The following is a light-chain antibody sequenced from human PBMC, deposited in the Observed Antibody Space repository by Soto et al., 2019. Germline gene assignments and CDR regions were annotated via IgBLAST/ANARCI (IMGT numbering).Light chain of an antibody. Sequence: EIVMTQYPATLSVSPGERATLSCRASQSVSSNLAWYQQKPGQAPRLLIYGSSTSATGIPGSFSGSGSRTEFTLTISSLQSEDFTVDYCHQYNNWSFGQATKLEIK. CDR1: QSVSSN. CDR2: GSS. CDR3: HQYNNWS. V-gene: IGKV3-15*01. J-gene: IGKJ2*01.